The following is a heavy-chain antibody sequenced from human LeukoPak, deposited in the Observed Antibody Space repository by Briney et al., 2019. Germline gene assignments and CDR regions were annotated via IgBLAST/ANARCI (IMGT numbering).Heavy chain of an antibody. D-gene: IGHD2-15*01. Sequence: PSESLSLTCSVSVASITNSYWWTWVRQPPGEGLEWSGEIYHGGTTKYNPSLKSRVTISVDKSKNQFSLKLSSVSAADTAVYYCARVRCSEGKCNFFDYWGQGTLVTVSS. CDR2: IYHGGTT. J-gene: IGHJ4*02. V-gene: IGHV4-4*02. CDR1: VASITNSYW. CDR3: ARVRCSEGKCNFFDY.